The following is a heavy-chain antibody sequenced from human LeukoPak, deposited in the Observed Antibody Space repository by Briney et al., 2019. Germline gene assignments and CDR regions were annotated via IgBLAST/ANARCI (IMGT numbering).Heavy chain of an antibody. CDR2: GGSGGST. J-gene: IGHJ6*03. CDR1: GFIFSNYA. V-gene: IGHV3-23*01. CDR3: AKMRGQYYHSYYMDA. Sequence: GGSLRLSCAAPGFIFSNYAMTWVRQAPGKGLEWVSYGGSGGSTYYADSVKGRFTVSRDNSKSTLYLQMNSLTAEDTAVYYCAKMRGQYYHSYYMDAWGKGTTVTVSS.